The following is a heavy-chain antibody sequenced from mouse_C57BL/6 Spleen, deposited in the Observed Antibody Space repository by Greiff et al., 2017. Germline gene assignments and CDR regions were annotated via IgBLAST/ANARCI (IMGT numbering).Heavy chain of an antibody. CDR2: IDPSDSYT. CDR3: ARSGDYCYAMDY. D-gene: IGHD1-1*01. J-gene: IGHJ4*01. CDR1: GYTFTSSW. Sequence: VQLQQPGAELVKPGASVKLSCKASGYTFTSSWMQWVKQRPGQGLEWIGEIDPSDSYTNYNQKFKGKATLTVDTSSSTAYMQLSSRTSEDSAVYYCARSGDYCYAMDYWGQGTSVTVSS. V-gene: IGHV1-50*01.